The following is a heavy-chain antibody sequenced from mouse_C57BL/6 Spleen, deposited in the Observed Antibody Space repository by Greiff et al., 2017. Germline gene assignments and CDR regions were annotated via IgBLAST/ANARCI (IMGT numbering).Heavy chain of an antibody. CDR3: ASALQTGDWYFDV. D-gene: IGHD4-1*01. CDR1: GYSITSDY. CDR2: ISYSGST. J-gene: IGHJ1*03. V-gene: IGHV3-8*01. Sequence: EVKLLESGPGLAKPSQTLSLTCSVTGYSITSDYWNWIRKFPGNKLEYMGYISYSGSTYYNPSLKSRISITRDTSKNQYYLQLNSVTTEDTATYYCASALQTGDWYFDVWGTGTTVTVSS.